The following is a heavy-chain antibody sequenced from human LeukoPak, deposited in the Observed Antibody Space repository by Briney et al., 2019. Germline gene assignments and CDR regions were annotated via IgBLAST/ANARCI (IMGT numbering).Heavy chain of an antibody. CDR1: GYTFTSYA. CDR2: ISAYNGNT. CDR3: ARDPQPYSSGWYYFDY. V-gene: IGHV1-18*01. Sequence: GASVKVSCKASGYTFTSYAMNWVRQAPGQGLEWMGWISAYNGNTNYAQKLQGRVTMTTDTSTSTAYMELRSLRSDDTAVYYCARDPQPYSSGWYYFDYWGQGTLVTVSS. J-gene: IGHJ4*02. D-gene: IGHD6-19*01.